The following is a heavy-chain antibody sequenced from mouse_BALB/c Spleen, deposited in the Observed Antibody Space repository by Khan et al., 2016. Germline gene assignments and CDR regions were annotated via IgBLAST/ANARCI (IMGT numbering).Heavy chain of an antibody. CDR3: ARHYVAY. D-gene: IGHD1-2*01. Sequence: IQLVQSGPELKKPGETVKISCKASGYTFTDYSMHWVKQAPGKGLKWMGWINTETGEPTYADDFKGRFAFSLETSASTAYLQINNLKKEDTATYFCARHYVAYWGQGTLVTVSA. CDR2: INTETGEP. V-gene: IGHV9-2-1*01. CDR1: GYTFTDYS. J-gene: IGHJ3*01.